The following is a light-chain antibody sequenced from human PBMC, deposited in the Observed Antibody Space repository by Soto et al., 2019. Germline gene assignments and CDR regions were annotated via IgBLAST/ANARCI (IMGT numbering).Light chain of an antibody. Sequence: EIVMTQSPGTLSVSPGERATLSCRASQSVSSNLAWYQQKPGQAPSLLIYGASTRATGIPARFSGSGSGTEFALTISSLQSEDFAVYYCQQYNNWPRTVGQGTKVEIK. CDR3: QQYNNWPRT. CDR2: GAS. CDR1: QSVSSN. V-gene: IGKV3-15*01. J-gene: IGKJ1*01.